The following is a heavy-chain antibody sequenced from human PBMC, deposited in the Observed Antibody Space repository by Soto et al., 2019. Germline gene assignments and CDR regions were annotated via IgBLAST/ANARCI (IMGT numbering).Heavy chain of an antibody. J-gene: IGHJ4*02. CDR2: ISPTGGTR. V-gene: IGHV3-23*01. CDR1: GFIFRIYD. Sequence: GGSLRLSCATSGFIFRIYDMSWVRQAPGKGLEWVSGISPTGGTRYYADSVKGRFTISRDSSGHTLFLTLNSLRVDDTAIYYCAKLAPELSTSPRYFDPWGQGALVTVSS. D-gene: IGHD1-7*01. CDR3: AKLAPELSTSPRYFDP.